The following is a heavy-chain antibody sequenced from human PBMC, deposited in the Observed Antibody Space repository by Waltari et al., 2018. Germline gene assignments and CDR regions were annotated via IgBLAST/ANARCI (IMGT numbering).Heavy chain of an antibody. J-gene: IGHJ5*02. CDR2: INHSGST. D-gene: IGHD2-21*01. Sequence: QVQLQQWGAGLLKPSETLSLTCAVYGGSFSGYYWSWIRQPPGKGLEWIGEINHSGSTNYNPSLKSRVTISVDTSKNQFSLKLSSVTAADTAVYYCARLGVNNWFDPWGQGTLVIVSS. CDR1: GGSFSGYY. V-gene: IGHV4-34*01. CDR3: ARLGVNNWFDP.